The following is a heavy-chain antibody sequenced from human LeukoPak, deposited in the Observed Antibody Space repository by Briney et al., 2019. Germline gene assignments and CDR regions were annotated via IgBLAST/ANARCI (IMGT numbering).Heavy chain of an antibody. CDR2: INTSGST. V-gene: IGHV4-4*07. J-gene: IGHJ5*02. CDR1: GGSISSYY. CDR3: AREGGDPRWLDP. D-gene: IGHD6-25*01. Sequence: RPSETLSLTCTVSGGSISSYYWTWIRQSAGKGLEWIGRINTSGSTNYNPFLRSRVTMSVNTSKNQFSLNLTSVTAADTAVYSCAREGGDPRWLDPWGQGTLVTVSS.